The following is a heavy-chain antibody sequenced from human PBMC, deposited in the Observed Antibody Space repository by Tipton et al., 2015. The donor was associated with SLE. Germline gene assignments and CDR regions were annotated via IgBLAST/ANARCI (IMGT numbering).Heavy chain of an antibody. D-gene: IGHD3-22*01. V-gene: IGHV4-4*07. CDR2: IYTSGST. J-gene: IGHJ3*02. CDR1: GGSISSYY. Sequence: TLSLTCTVSGGSISSYYWSWIRQPAGKGLEWVGRIYTSGSTNYNPSLKSRVTMSVATSKNQFSLKLSPVTAADTAVYYCARDGAMIVPRGSFDIWGQGTMVTVSS. CDR3: ARDGAMIVPRGSFDI.